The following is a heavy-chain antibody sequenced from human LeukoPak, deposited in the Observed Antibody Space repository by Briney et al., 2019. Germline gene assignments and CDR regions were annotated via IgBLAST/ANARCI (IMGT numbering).Heavy chain of an antibody. CDR3: AKDRVDGDYGDYTGSFDY. CDR2: IWYDGSNY. J-gene: IGHJ4*02. D-gene: IGHD4-17*01. V-gene: IGHV3-33*06. Sequence: PGGSLRLSCAASGFTFSSYGMHWVRQAPGKGLEWVAVIWYDGSNYYYADSVKGRFIITRDNSKNTRHLQMNSLRAEDTAVYYCAKDRVDGDYGDYTGSFDYWGQGTLVTVSS. CDR1: GFTFSSYG.